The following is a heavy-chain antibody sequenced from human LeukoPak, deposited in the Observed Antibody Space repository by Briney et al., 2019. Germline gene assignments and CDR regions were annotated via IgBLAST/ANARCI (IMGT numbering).Heavy chain of an antibody. CDR1: GFTCSSYS. CDR2: ISSSSSYI. D-gene: IGHD6-13*01. CDR3: ARSGQQLVVNY. V-gene: IGHV3-21*01. Sequence: GGSLRLSCAASGFTCSSYSMNWVRQAPGKGLEWVSSISSSSSYIYYADSVKGRFTISRDNAKNSLYLQMNSLRAEDTAVYYCARSGQQLVVNYWGQGTLVTVSS. J-gene: IGHJ4*02.